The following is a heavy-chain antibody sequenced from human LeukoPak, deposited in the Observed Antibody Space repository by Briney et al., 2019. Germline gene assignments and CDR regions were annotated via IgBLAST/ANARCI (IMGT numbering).Heavy chain of an antibody. V-gene: IGHV1-8*01. Sequence: ASVKVSCKASGYTFTTYDLNWVRQATGQGLEWMGWMNPNSGNTGYAQKFQGRVTMTRNTSISTAYMELSSLRSEDTAVYYCARVGSGNRRFDPWGQGTLVTVSS. J-gene: IGHJ5*02. D-gene: IGHD3-3*01. CDR1: GYTFTTYD. CDR3: ARVGSGNRRFDP. CDR2: MNPNSGNT.